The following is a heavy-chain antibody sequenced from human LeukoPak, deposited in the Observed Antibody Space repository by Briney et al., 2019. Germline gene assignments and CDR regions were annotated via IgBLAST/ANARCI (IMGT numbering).Heavy chain of an antibody. J-gene: IGHJ5*02. CDR3: ARGGSEGFDP. CDR1: GGSISSGGYY. D-gene: IGHD3-10*01. V-gene: IGHV4-31*03. CDR2: IYYSGST. Sequence: SETLSLTCTVSGGSISSGGYYWSWIRQHPGKGLEWIGYIYYSGSTYYNPSLKSRVTISVDTSKNQFSLKLSSVTAADTAVYYCARGGSEGFDPWGQGTLVTVSS.